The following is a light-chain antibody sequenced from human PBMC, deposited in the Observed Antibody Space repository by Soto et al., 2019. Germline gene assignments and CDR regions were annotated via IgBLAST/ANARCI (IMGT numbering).Light chain of an antibody. Sequence: EIALTQSPGTLSLSPGERATLSCRASQSVSSSYLAWYQQKPGQAPRLLIYGASSRATGIPDRFSGSGSGTDFTLTIRRLEPEDFAVYYCQQYGSSPPGLTFGGGTKVEIK. CDR1: QSVSSSY. J-gene: IGKJ4*01. CDR3: QQYGSSPPGLT. CDR2: GAS. V-gene: IGKV3-20*01.